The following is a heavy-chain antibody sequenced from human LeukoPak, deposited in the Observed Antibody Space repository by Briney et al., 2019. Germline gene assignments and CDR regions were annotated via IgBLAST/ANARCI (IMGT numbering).Heavy chain of an antibody. J-gene: IGHJ6*02. CDR3: ARGLLAGDSGSYYKL. CDR2: ISAYNGNT. Sequence: EASVKVSCKASGYTFTSYGISWVRQAPGQGLEWMGWISAYNGNTNYAQKLQGRVTMTTDTSTSTAYMELRSLRSDDTAVYYCARGLLAGDSGSYYKLWGQGTTVTVSS. CDR1: GYTFTSYG. D-gene: IGHD3-10*01. V-gene: IGHV1-18*01.